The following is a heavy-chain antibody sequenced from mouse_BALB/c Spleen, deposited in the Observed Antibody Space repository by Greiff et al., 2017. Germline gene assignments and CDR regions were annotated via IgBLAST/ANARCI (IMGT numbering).Heavy chain of an antibody. V-gene: IGHV1-9*01. CDR2: ILPGSGST. CDR3: ARATVVNFYYYAMDY. CDR1: GYTFSSYW. J-gene: IGHJ4*01. D-gene: IGHD1-1*01. Sequence: VQGVESGAELMKPGASVKISCKATGYTFSSYWIEWVRQRPGHGLEWIGEILPGSGSTNYNEKFKGKATFTADTSSNTAYMQLSSLTSEDSAVYYCARATVVNFYYYAMDYWGQGTSVTVSS.